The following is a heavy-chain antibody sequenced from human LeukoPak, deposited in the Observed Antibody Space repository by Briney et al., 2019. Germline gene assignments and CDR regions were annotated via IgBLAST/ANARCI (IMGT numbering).Heavy chain of an antibody. Sequence: GGSLRLSCAASGFTFSSYWLHWVRQVPGKGLVWVSRISNDGSTINYADSVKGRFTISRDDAENTLYLQMNGLRAEDTAIYYCARAGFYRFGYWGHGTLVTVSS. CDR2: ISNDGSTI. V-gene: IGHV3-74*01. CDR1: GFTFSSYW. D-gene: IGHD3-16*02. CDR3: ARAGFYRFGY. J-gene: IGHJ4*01.